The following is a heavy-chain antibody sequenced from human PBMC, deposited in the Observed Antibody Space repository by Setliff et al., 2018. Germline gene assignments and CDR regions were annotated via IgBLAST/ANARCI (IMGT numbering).Heavy chain of an antibody. V-gene: IGHV1-18*01. Sequence: ASVKVSCKTSGYPFTNYGLSWVRQAPGQGLEWMGWISGHNGDTKLAQNFQGRVTVTTDTFTNTGYMELRSLRSDDTAFYFCARADYSSSLHYFDCWGQGTLVTVSS. CDR2: ISGHNGDT. D-gene: IGHD6-13*01. CDR1: GYPFTNYG. CDR3: ARADYSSSLHYFDC. J-gene: IGHJ4*02.